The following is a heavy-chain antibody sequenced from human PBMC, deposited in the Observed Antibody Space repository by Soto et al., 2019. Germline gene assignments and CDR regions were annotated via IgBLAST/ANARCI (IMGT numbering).Heavy chain of an antibody. Sequence: GGSLRLSCAASGFTFSSYWMHWVRQAPGKGLVWVSRINSDGSSTSYADSVKGRFTISRDNAKNTLYLQMNSLRAEDTTVYYCARSLYSYGPGSYYYYGMDVWGQGTTVTVSS. CDR2: INSDGSST. J-gene: IGHJ6*02. D-gene: IGHD5-18*01. CDR1: GFTFSSYW. CDR3: ARSLYSYGPGSYYYYGMDV. V-gene: IGHV3-74*01.